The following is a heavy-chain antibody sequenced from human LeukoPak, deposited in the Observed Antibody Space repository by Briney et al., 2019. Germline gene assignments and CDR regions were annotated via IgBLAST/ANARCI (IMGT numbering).Heavy chain of an antibody. V-gene: IGHV1-18*01. CDR3: ARDLRGNVHFDY. J-gene: IGHJ4*02. CDR2: ITTYNGKT. CDR1: GYTFASHG. D-gene: IGHD1-1*01. Sequence: GASVRVSCKASGYTFASHGTNWVRQAPGQGLEWMGRITTYNGKTNYGKKFQGRVTMTTDTSTNTVFMELRSLRSDDTAVYYCARDLRGNVHFDYWGQGTLVTVSS.